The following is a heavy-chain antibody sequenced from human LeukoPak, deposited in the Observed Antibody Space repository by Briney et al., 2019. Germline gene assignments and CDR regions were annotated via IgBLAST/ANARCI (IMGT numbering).Heavy chain of an antibody. V-gene: IGHV3-21*01. CDR1: GFTFSRFS. D-gene: IGHD3-10*02. Sequence: GGSLGLSCAASGFTFSRFSMNWVRQAPGKGLEWVSSISSRGTYIYYADSVKGRFTISRDSAKNSLYLQMNSLRAEDTAVYYCAELGITMIGGVWGKGTTVTISS. J-gene: IGHJ6*04. CDR2: ISSRGTYI. CDR3: AELGITMIGGV.